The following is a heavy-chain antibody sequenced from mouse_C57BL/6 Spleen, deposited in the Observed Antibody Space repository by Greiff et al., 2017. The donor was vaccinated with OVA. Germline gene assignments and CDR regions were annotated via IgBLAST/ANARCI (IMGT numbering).Heavy chain of an antibody. CDR1: GYTFTSYW. CDR2: IYPSDSET. J-gene: IGHJ4*01. CDR3: ARGGNWGDYYAMDY. Sequence: VKLQQPGAELVRPGSSVKLSCKASGYTFTSYWMDWVKQRPGQGLEWIGNIYPSDSETHYNQKFKDKATLTVDKSSSTAYMQLSSLTSEDSAVYYCARGGNWGDYYAMDYWGQGTSVTVSS. D-gene: IGHD4-1*01. V-gene: IGHV1-61*01.